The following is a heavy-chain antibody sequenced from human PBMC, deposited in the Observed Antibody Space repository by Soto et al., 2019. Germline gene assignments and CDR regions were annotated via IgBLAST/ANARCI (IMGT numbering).Heavy chain of an antibody. Sequence: SETLSLTCTVSGGSISSGDYYWSWIRQPPGKGLEWIGYIYYSGSTYYNPSLKSRVTISVDTSKNQFSLKLSSVTAADTAVYYCARDAADILTGNNWFDPWGQGTLVTVSS. J-gene: IGHJ5*02. CDR3: ARDAADILTGNNWFDP. D-gene: IGHD3-9*01. CDR2: IYYSGST. V-gene: IGHV4-30-4*01. CDR1: GGSISSGDYY.